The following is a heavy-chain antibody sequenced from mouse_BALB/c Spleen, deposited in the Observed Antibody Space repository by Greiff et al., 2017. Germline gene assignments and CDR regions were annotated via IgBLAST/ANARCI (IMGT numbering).Heavy chain of an antibody. CDR3: ARNYGSSYVYYFDY. CDR2: INPSSGYT. CDR1: GYTFTSYT. J-gene: IGHJ2*01. D-gene: IGHD1-1*01. V-gene: IGHV1-4*02. Sequence: VQLQESAAELARPGASVKMSCKASGYTFTSYTMHWVKQRPGQGLEWIGYINPSSGYTEYNQKFKDKTTLTADKSSSTAYMQLSSLTSEDSAVYYCARNYGSSYVYYFDYWGQGTTLTVSS.